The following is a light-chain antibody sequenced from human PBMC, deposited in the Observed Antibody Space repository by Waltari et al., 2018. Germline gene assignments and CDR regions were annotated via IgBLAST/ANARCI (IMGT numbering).Light chain of an antibody. J-gene: IGLJ1*01. V-gene: IGLV1-44*01. CDR3: AVWDDSLNGHI. Sequence: QSILTQPPSASGPPGQRVTFSCSGNSSNIGSNPVNWYQHLPGTAPNLLIYKSFQRHSGVPDRFSGANSGTSASLAISGLQSEDEADYYCAVWDDSLNGHIFGTGTKVTVL. CDR1: SSNIGSNP. CDR2: KSF.